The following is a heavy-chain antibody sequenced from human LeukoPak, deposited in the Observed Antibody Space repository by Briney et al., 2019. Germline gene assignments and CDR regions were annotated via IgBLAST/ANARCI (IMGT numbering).Heavy chain of an antibody. V-gene: IGHV4-4*07. Sequence: SETLSLTCTVSGGSISSYYWSWIRQPAGKGLEWIGRFSTSGNTNYNPSLKSRVTISVDASKNQFSLQLSSVTAADTAVYYCARGPYYDFWSGYPYFDYWGQGTLVTVSS. D-gene: IGHD3-3*01. J-gene: IGHJ4*02. CDR3: ARGPYYDFWSGYPYFDY. CDR2: FSTSGNT. CDR1: GGSISSYY.